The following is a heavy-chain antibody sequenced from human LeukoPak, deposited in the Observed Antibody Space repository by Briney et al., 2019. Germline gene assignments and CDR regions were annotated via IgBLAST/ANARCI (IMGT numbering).Heavy chain of an antibody. J-gene: IGHJ4*02. Sequence: PSETLSLTCTVSGGSMSSDSYYWGWIRQPPGKGLEWIGSIYYSGSTYYNPSLKSRVTISVDTSKNQFSLKLTSVTAADTSMYYCVRRAYGSGSYPADYWGQGTLVTVSS. CDR1: GGSMSSDSYY. CDR2: IYYSGST. CDR3: VRRAYGSGSYPADY. D-gene: IGHD3-10*01. V-gene: IGHV4-39*01.